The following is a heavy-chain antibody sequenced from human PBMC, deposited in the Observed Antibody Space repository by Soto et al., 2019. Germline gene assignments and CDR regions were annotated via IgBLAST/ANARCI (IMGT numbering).Heavy chain of an antibody. D-gene: IGHD6-19*01. V-gene: IGHV7-4-1*01. J-gene: IGHJ6*02. CDR1: GYTFTSYA. CDR3: VHSSGWYGDYYGMDV. Sequence: ASVKVSCKASGYTFTSYAMNWVRQAPGQGLEWMGWINTNTGNPTYAQGFTGRFVFSLDTSVSTAYLQICSLKAEDTAVYYCVHSSGWYGDYYGMDVWGQGTTVTVSS. CDR2: INTNTGNP.